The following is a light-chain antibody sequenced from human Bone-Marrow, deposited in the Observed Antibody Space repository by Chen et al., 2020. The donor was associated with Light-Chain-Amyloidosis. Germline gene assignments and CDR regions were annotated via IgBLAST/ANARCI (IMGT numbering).Light chain of an antibody. J-gene: IGLJ1*01. CDR1: NNDVGHYNY. CDR2: DGD. CDR3: SSYTSTSTIYV. Sequence: SALTQPASVSGSPGQSITISCTGTNNDVGHYNYFSWYQQHPGKAPKLIIYDGDNRPSGVSNRFSGSKSGNTASLTISGLQAGDEADYYCSSYTSTSTIYVFGTGTKVTVL. V-gene: IGLV2-14*03.